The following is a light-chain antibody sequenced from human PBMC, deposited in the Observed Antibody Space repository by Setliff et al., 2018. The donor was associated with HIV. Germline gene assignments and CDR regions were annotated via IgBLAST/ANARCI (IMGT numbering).Light chain of an antibody. CDR2: EVT. J-gene: IGLJ1*01. CDR1: SDDVGGSNY. Sequence: GSSDDVGGSNYVSWYQQHPGKAPKLIIYEVTVRPSGVSSRFSGSKSGNTASLTLSGLQTEDEADYYCGSYTKTASVYVFGSGTKVTVL. V-gene: IGLV2-14*01. CDR3: GSYTKTASVYV.